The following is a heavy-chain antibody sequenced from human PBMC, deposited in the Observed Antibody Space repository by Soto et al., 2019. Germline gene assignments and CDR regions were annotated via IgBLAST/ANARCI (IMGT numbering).Heavy chain of an antibody. CDR1: GGTFSSYA. V-gene: IGHV1-69*12. D-gene: IGHD2-15*01. J-gene: IGHJ6*02. Sequence: QVQLVQSGAEVKKPGSSVKVSCKASGGTFSSYAISWVRQAPGQGLEWMGGIIPIFGTANYAQKFQGRVTITADESTSTTYMELASRRSGDTAVSYCARPLYSYCRGGSCRPPGYYHGMDVWGQGTTVTVSS. CDR2: IIPIFGTA. CDR3: ARPLYSYCRGGSCRPPGYYHGMDV.